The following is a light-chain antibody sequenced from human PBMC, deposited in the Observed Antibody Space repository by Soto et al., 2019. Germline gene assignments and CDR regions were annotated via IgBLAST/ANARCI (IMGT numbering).Light chain of an antibody. J-gene: IGLJ1*01. Sequence: QCVLTQPASVSGSPGQSITISCTGTSSDVGGYNYVSWYQQHPGKAPKLMIYDVGNRPSGVSNRFSGSKSGNTASLTISGLQPEDEADYYCCSYTSSSTRVFGTGTKVTVL. CDR3: CSYTSSSTRV. CDR1: SSDVGGYNY. V-gene: IGLV2-14*01. CDR2: DVG.